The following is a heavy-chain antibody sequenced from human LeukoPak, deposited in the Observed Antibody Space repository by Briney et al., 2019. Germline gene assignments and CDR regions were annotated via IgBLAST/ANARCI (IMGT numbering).Heavy chain of an antibody. Sequence: SETLSLTCTVSGGSVDSGSYYWNWIRQPPGKGLEWIGYIYYSGSTNYNPSLKSRVTISVDTSKNQFSLKLSSVTAADTAVYYCARAAYSGSYHSDYWGQGTLVTVSS. J-gene: IGHJ4*02. CDR2: IYYSGST. V-gene: IGHV4-61*01. CDR3: ARAAYSGSYHSDY. D-gene: IGHD1-26*01. CDR1: GGSVDSGSYY.